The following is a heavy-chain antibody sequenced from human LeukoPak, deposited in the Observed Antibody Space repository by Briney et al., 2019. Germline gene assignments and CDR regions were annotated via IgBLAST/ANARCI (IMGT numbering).Heavy chain of an antibody. CDR1: GLTFSNYG. V-gene: IGHV3-23*01. Sequence: GGSLRLSCEASGLTFSNYGMSWVRQAPGKGLQWGSAITGDGTTTFYADSVKGRFTISRDNAKNSLYLEMNSLRAEDTAVYYCARSKGGAQREYGMDVWGQGTTVTVSS. CDR2: ITGDGTTT. D-gene: IGHD1-1*01. CDR3: ARSKGGAQREYGMDV. J-gene: IGHJ6*02.